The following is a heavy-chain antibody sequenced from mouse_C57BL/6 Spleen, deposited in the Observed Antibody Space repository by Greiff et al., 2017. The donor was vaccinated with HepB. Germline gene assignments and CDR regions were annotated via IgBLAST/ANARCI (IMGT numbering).Heavy chain of an antibody. D-gene: IGHD2-4*01. CDR3: ARHYDYDVDYAMDY. CDR1: GFTFSNYW. CDR2: IRLKSDNYAT. V-gene: IGHV6-3*01. J-gene: IGHJ4*01. Sequence: EVKLEESGGGLVQPGGSMKLSCVASGFTFSNYWMNWVRQSPEKGLEWVAQIRLKSDNYATHYAESVKGRFTISRDASKSSVYLQMNNLRAEDTGIYYCARHYDYDVDYAMDYWGQGTSVTVSS.